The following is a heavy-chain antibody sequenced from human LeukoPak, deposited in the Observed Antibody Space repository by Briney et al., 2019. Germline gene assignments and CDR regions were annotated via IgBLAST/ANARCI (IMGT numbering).Heavy chain of an antibody. D-gene: IGHD2-21*02. Sequence: PGGSLRLSCAASGFTFSSYWMSWVRQAPGKGLEWVANIKQDGSEKYYVDSVKGRFTISRDNAKNSLYLQMNSLRAEDMAVYYCARVAYCGGDCYLGSFDYWGQGTLVTVSS. CDR1: GFTFSSYW. CDR2: IKQDGSEK. J-gene: IGHJ4*02. V-gene: IGHV3-7*01. CDR3: ARVAYCGGDCYLGSFDY.